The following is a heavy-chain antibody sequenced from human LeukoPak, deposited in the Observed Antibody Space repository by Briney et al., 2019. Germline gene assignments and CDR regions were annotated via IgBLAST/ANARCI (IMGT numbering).Heavy chain of an antibody. CDR3: TGYCSSASCYHAGF. J-gene: IGHJ4*02. D-gene: IGHD2-2*01. V-gene: IGHV3-11*01. Sequence: GGSLRLSCAASGFTFSDYYMSWIRQAPGKGLEWVSYISSSGSTIYYADSVKGRFTISRDNAKNSLYLQMNGLRVEDTAVYYCTGYCSSASCYHAGFWGQGTLVTVSS. CDR1: GFTFSDYY. CDR2: ISSSGSTI.